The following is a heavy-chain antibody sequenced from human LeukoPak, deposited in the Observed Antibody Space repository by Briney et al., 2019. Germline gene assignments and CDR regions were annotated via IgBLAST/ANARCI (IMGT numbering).Heavy chain of an antibody. D-gene: IGHD6-6*01. CDR1: EFTLNSYW. CDR2: MKEDGSET. V-gene: IGHV3-7*01. CDR3: GLYSTSSGGIDP. J-gene: IGHJ5*02. Sequence: GGSLRLSCAASEFTLNSYWVTWVRQAPGKGLKWVSSMKEDGSETFYEESVKGRFTISRDFAKNSLYLQMNSLRAEDTAVYYCGLYSTSSGGIDPWGQGTLVTVSS.